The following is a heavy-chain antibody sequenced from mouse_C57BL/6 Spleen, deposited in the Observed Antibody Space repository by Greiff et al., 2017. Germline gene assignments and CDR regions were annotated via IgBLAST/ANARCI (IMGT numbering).Heavy chain of an antibody. J-gene: IGHJ3*01. CDR2: IYPGSGNT. V-gene: IGHV1-66*01. CDR1: GYSFTSYY. CDR3: ARGDDGSSWFAY. D-gene: IGHD2-3*01. Sequence: QVQLQQSGPELVKPGASVKISCKASGYSFTSYYIHWVKQRPGQGLEWIGWIYPGSGNTKYNEKFKGKATLTADTSSSTAYMQLSSLTSEYSAVYYCARGDDGSSWFAYWGQGTLVTVSA.